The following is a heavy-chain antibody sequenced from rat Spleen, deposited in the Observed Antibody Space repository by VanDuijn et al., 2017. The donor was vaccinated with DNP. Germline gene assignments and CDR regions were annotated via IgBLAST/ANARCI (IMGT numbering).Heavy chain of an antibody. D-gene: IGHD5-1*01. V-gene: IGHV5-7*01. CDR3: ARGWGY. CDR1: GFTFSNYD. J-gene: IGHJ2*01. Sequence: EVQVVESGGGLVQPGRSLKLSCAASGFTFSNYDLAWVRQAPTKGSEWVATISYEGSSTYYRDSMKGRFTISRDNAKSTLYLQMNSLQTEDTAMYFCARGWGYWGQGVMVTVSS. CDR2: ISYEGSST.